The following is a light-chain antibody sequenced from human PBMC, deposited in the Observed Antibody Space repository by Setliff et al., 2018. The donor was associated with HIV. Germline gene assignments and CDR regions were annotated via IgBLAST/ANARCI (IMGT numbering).Light chain of an antibody. CDR3: CSSAGTYTSFFV. J-gene: IGLJ1*01. V-gene: IGLV2-11*01. CDR1: SSNAGDYNF. Sequence: QSALTQPRSVSGSPGQSVTIACTGTSSNAGDYNFVSWYQLHPGKAPKLIIYDVTKRPSGVPDRFSGSKSANAASLTISGLQAGDEADYYCCSSAGTYTSFFVFGTGTKVTVL. CDR2: DVT.